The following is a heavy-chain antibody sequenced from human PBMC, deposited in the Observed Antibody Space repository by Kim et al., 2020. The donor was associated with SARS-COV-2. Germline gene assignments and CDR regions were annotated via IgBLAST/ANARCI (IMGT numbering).Heavy chain of an antibody. Sequence: IYYSVSTHYTPSLKGRVTIPVDTSKNQFSLKLSSVTAADTAVYYCARGFDLWGRGTLVTVSS. CDR2: IYYSVST. J-gene: IGHJ2*01. V-gene: IGHV4-59*09. CDR3: ARGFDL.